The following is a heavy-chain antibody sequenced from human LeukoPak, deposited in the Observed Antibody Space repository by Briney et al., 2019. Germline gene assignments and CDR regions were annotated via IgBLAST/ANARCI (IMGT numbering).Heavy chain of an antibody. CDR1: GFTFSSYA. CDR2: ISGSGGST. D-gene: IGHD3-22*01. Sequence: PGGSLRLSCAASGFTFSSYAMSWVRQAPGKGLEWVSAISGSGGSTYYADSVKGRFTISRDNSKNTLYLQMNSLRAEDTAVYYCAKVHDYHDSSGYSDGLVLQPSDYWGQGTLVTVSS. J-gene: IGHJ4*02. V-gene: IGHV3-23*01. CDR3: AKVHDYHDSSGYSDGLVLQPSDY.